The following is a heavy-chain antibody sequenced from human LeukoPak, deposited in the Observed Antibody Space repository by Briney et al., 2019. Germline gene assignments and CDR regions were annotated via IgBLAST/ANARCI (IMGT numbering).Heavy chain of an antibody. D-gene: IGHD3-3*01. Sequence: GASVKVSCKASGYTYTGYYMHWVRQAPGQGLEWMGWINPNSGGTNYAQKFQGRVTMTRDTSISTAYMELSRLRSDDTAVYYCARDVSASGTIFGVVYGGTFDYWGQGTLVTVSS. CDR2: INPNSGGT. CDR1: GYTYTGYY. V-gene: IGHV1-2*02. J-gene: IGHJ4*02. CDR3: ARDVSASGTIFGVVYGGTFDY.